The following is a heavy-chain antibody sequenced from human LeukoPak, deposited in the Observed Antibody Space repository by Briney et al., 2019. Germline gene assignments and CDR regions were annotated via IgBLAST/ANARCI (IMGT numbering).Heavy chain of an antibody. V-gene: IGHV3-48*01. CDR2: ITSSGSTT. CDR1: GFIFNSFS. D-gene: IGHD3-10*02. Sequence: GGSLRLSCAASGFIFNSFSMNWVRQAPGKGLEWISYITSSGSTTYYADSVKGRFTISRDNAEKSLYLQMNSLRAEDTAVYYCAELGITMIGGVWGKGTTVTISS. CDR3: AELGITMIGGV. J-gene: IGHJ6*04.